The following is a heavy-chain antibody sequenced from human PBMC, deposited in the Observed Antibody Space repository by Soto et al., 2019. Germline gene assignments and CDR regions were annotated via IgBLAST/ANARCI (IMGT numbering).Heavy chain of an antibody. Sequence: QVQLVQSGAEVKKPGASVKVSCKASGYTFTSYGISWVRQAPGQGLEWMGWISAYNGNTNYAQKLQGRVTMTTDTSTSTAYLEQRSLESTYTAGDYCASGVTPYYVDYWGQGTLVTVSS. J-gene: IGHJ4*02. V-gene: IGHV1-18*01. CDR3: ASGVTPYYVDY. CDR2: ISAYNGNT. D-gene: IGHD2-21*02. CDR1: GYTFTSYG.